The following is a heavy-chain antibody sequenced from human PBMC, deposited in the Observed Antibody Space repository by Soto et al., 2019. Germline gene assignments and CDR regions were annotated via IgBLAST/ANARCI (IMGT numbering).Heavy chain of an antibody. J-gene: IGHJ4*02. CDR1: GDSISSSVW. V-gene: IGHV4-4*02. D-gene: IGHD7-27*01. CDR3: ARKAWVRFDY. Sequence: SETLSLTCAVSGDSISSSVWWTWLRQPPGKGLEWIGEVFHTGDTYFNPSLRSRVAMSVDKSTNEFSLKVTSVTAADTAIYYCARKAWVRFDYRGQVALVTVSS. CDR2: VFHTGDT.